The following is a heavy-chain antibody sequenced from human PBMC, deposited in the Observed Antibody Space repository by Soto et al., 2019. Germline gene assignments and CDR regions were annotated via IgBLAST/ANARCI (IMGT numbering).Heavy chain of an antibody. D-gene: IGHD3-10*01. V-gene: IGHV4-61*01. Sequence: SETLSLTCTVSGGSVSSGSYYWSWIRQPPGKGLEWIWYIYYSGSTNYNPSLKSLVTISVYRSNNQFSLKLSSVTAADTAVYNCARVLVGVNFDYWGQGPLVTAPQ. J-gene: IGHJ4*02. CDR3: ARVLVGVNFDY. CDR1: GGSVSSGSYY. CDR2: IYYSGST.